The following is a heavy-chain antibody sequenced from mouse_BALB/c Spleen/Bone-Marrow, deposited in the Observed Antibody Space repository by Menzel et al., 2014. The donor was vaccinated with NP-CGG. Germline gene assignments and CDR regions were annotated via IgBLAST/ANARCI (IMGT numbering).Heavy chain of an antibody. Sequence: EVHLVESGAELVKSGVSVKLSCSASGFNIKDTYMHWVKQRPEQGLEWIGRIDPANGNTKYDPRFQGKATITADTSSNTAYLQLSSLTSEDTAVYYCAFYYYGSSMFAYWGQGTLVTVSA. CDR2: IDPANGNT. D-gene: IGHD1-1*01. J-gene: IGHJ3*01. V-gene: IGHV14-3*02. CDR3: AFYYYGSSMFAY. CDR1: GFNIKDTY.